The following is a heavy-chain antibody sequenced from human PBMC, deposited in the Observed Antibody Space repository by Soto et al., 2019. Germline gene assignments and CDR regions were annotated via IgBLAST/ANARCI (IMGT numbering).Heavy chain of an antibody. CDR2: IIPIFGTA. J-gene: IGHJ4*02. CDR1: GGTFSSYA. Sequence: SVKVSCKASGGTFSSYAISWVRQAPGQGLEWMGGIIPIFGTANYAQKFQGRVTITADESTSTAYMELSSLRSEDTAVYYCARDTVAVAGPEYYFDPWGQGTLVTVSS. V-gene: IGHV1-69*13. D-gene: IGHD6-19*01. CDR3: ARDTVAVAGPEYYFDP.